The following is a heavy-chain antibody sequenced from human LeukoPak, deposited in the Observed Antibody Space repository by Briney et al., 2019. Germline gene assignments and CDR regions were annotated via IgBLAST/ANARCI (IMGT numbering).Heavy chain of an antibody. D-gene: IGHD5-24*01. CDR3: AKGGPDGDAFDI. CDR2: ISYDGSNK. CDR1: GFTFSSYG. Sequence: PGRSLRLSCAASGFTFSSYGMHWVRQAPGKGLEWVAVISYDGSNKYYADSVKGRFTISIDNSKNTLYLQMNSLRAEDTAVYYCAKGGPDGDAFDIWGQGTMVTVSS. J-gene: IGHJ3*02. V-gene: IGHV3-30*18.